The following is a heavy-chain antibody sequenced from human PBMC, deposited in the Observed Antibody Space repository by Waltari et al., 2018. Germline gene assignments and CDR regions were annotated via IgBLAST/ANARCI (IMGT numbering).Heavy chain of an antibody. CDR3: VGAPNPSYFDY. J-gene: IGHJ4*02. Sequence: QLQLQESGPGLVKPSETLSLTCTVSGGSITRNNFYWGCIRQPPGKGLEWIGTIYYTGTTYYSPSLKSRLTMSVDTSKNQFSLRVNSVTAADTAVYYCVGAPNPSYFDYWGQGILVTVSS. D-gene: IGHD6-6*01. V-gene: IGHV4-39*01. CDR1: GGSITRNNFY. CDR2: IYYTGTT.